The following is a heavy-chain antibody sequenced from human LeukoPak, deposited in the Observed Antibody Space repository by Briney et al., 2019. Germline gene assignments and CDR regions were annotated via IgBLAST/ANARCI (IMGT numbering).Heavy chain of an antibody. CDR2: ISTSTTTI. J-gene: IGHJ6*03. Sequence: PGGSLRLSCEASGFTFSSYSMNWVRQAPGKGLEWISYISTSTTTIYYANSVKGRFTISRDNAKKSLYLQMNSLRVEDTGVYYCAKARNYYGSGSYYAYYYYYMDVWGKGTTVTISS. CDR3: AKARNYYGSGSYYAYYYYYMDV. CDR1: GFTFSSYS. V-gene: IGHV3-48*01. D-gene: IGHD3-10*01.